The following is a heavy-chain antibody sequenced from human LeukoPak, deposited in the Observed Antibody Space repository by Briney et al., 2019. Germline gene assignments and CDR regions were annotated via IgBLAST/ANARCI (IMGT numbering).Heavy chain of an antibody. CDR3: ARARLTISGVALARDTFAV. Sequence: GASVKVSCKASGYTFTSYYMHWVRQAPGQGLEWMGIINPSGGSTSYAQKFQGRVTMTRDTSISTAYMELSSLRSDDTGVYYCARARLTISGVALARDTFAVWGQGTVVAVSS. V-gene: IGHV1-46*01. J-gene: IGHJ3*01. CDR1: GYTFTSYY. CDR2: INPSGGST. D-gene: IGHD3-3*01.